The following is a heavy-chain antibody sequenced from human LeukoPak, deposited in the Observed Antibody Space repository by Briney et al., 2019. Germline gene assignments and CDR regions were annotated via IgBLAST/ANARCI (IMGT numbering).Heavy chain of an antibody. CDR3: ARETLPYYGDYDYYYYYGMDV. CDR2: ISSSSSTI. Sequence: PGGSLRLSCAASGFTFSSYSMNWVRQAPGKGLEWVSYISSSSSTIYYADSVKGRFTISRDNAKNSLYLQMNSLRDEDTAVYYCARETLPYYGDYDYYYYYGMDVWGQGTTVTVSS. CDR1: GFTFSSYS. D-gene: IGHD4-17*01. V-gene: IGHV3-48*02. J-gene: IGHJ6*02.